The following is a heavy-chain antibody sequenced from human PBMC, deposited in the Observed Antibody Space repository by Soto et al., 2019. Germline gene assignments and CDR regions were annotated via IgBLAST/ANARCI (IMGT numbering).Heavy chain of an antibody. CDR2: ISRSSDAT. Sequence: EVQLLESGGGLVQPGGSLRLSCAASGFTFSNSDMSWVRQAPGKGLEWVSHISRSSDATYYADSVKGRFTISRDNSKSMLFLQVNSLRDEDTAVYYCAXXSGWFDAFDVWGQGTMVTVSS. D-gene: IGHD6-19*01. CDR3: AXXSGWFDAFDV. V-gene: IGHV3-23*01. J-gene: IGHJ3*01. CDR1: GFTFSNSD.